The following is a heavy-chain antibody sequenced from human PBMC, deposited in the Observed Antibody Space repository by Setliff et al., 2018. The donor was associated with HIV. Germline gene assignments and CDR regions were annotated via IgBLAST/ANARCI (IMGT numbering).Heavy chain of an antibody. CDR3: AKDGGSGWYY. Sequence: GESLKISCEASDFSLYDFNMNWVRQAPGKGLEWVASISSTTGYIFYADSAKGRFIISRDNAKNSLYLQMNSLRAEDTAVYYCAKDGGSGWYYWGQGTLVTVSS. J-gene: IGHJ4*02. CDR2: ISSTTGYI. V-gene: IGHV3-21*01. CDR1: DFSLYDFN. D-gene: IGHD6-19*01.